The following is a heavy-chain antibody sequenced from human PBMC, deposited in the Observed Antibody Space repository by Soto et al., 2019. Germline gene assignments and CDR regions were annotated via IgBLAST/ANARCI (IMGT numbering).Heavy chain of an antibody. D-gene: IGHD3-22*01. J-gene: IGHJ3*02. CDR2: ISSSSSTI. V-gene: IGHV3-48*02. CDR3: ARGPYDSSGYYYVAFDI. Sequence: EVQLVESGGGLVQPGGSLRLSCAASGFTFSSYSMNWVRQAPGKGLEWVSYISSSSSTIYYADSVKGRFTISRDNAKNSLYLQMNSLSDEDTAVYYCARGPYDSSGYYYVAFDIWGQGTMVTVSS. CDR1: GFTFSSYS.